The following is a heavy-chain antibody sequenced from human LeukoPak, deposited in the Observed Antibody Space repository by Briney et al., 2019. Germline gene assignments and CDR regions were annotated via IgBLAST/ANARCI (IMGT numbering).Heavy chain of an antibody. Sequence: GASVKVSCKASGYTFTSYYMHWVRQAPGQGLEWMGIINPSGGSTSYAQKFQGRVTMTRDMSTSTVYMELSSLRSEDTAVYYCARAKKGILTGYAFDIWGQGTMVTVSS. CDR3: ARAKKGILTGYAFDI. V-gene: IGHV1-46*01. CDR2: INPSGGST. D-gene: IGHD3-9*01. J-gene: IGHJ3*02. CDR1: GYTFTSYY.